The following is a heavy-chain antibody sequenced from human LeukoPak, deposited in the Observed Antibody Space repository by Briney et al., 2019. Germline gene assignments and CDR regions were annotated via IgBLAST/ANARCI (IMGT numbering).Heavy chain of an antibody. D-gene: IGHD6-19*01. CDR1: GFTFSSYW. J-gene: IGHJ4*02. CDR3: TTDISRLAFPGY. CDR2: INSDGSRT. Sequence: PGGPLRLSCGASGFTFSSYWMHWVRQAPGKGLVWVSRINSDGSRTNYADSVKGRFTISRDNAKNTLYLQMNSLRAEDTAVYYCTTDISRLAFPGYWGQGTLVTVSS. V-gene: IGHV3-74*01.